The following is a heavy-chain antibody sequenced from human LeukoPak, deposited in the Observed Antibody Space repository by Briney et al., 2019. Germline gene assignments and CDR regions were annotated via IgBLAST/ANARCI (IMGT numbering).Heavy chain of an antibody. V-gene: IGHV3-20*04. D-gene: IGHD3-16*02. CDR3: AREVIDYVWGSYRNCDAFDI. CDR2: INWKGGRA. J-gene: IGHJ3*02. CDR1: GFTFDDYG. Sequence: GGSLRLSCAASGFTFDDYGMSWVRQAPGKGLEWVSGINWKGGRAYYADSVKGRFTLSRDNAKNSLYLQMNSLRAEDTAVYYCAREVIDYVWGSYRNCDAFDIWGQGTMVTVSS.